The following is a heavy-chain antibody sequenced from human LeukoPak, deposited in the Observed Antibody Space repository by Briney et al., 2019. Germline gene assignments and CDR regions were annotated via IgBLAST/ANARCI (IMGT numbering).Heavy chain of an antibody. CDR3: AKVSGPGYYDGMDF. D-gene: IGHD3-10*01. CDR1: GYSFTSYW. V-gene: IGHV5-10-1*01. J-gene: IGHJ6*02. CDR2: IDPSDSYT. Sequence: GESLKISCKGSGYSFTSYWISWVRQMPGKGLEWMGRIDPSDSYTNYSPSFQGHVTISADKSISTAYLQWSSLKASDTAMSYCAKVSGPGYYDGMDFWGQGTRVTVPS.